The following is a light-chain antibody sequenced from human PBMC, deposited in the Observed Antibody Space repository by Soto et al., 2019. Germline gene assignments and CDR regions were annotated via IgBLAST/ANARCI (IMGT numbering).Light chain of an antibody. CDR3: QQTLSVPRT. CDR2: AAS. V-gene: IGKV1-39*01. Sequence: DIQMTQSPRFLSASVGDRVTITCRASQNIRTYLTWYQQKPGKGPTVLIYAASTLQRGVPSRFSGIKTGTDFTLTITVLQPEDAATYYCQQTLSVPRTFGLGTKVEIK. J-gene: IGKJ1*01. CDR1: QNIRTY.